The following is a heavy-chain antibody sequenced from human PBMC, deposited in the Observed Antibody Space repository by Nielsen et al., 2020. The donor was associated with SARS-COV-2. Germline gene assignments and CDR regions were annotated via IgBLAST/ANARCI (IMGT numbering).Heavy chain of an antibody. CDR2: TYYRSKWYN. CDR1: GDRVSSNSAA. CDR3: ARARGAGTTDYYYYYGMDV. J-gene: IGHJ6*02. Sequence: SQTLSLTCAISGDRVSSNSAAWNWIRQTPARGLEWLGRTYYRSKWYNDYAVSVKSRITINPDTSKNQFSLQLNSVTPEDSAVYYCARARGAGTTDYYYYYGMDVWGQGTTVTVSS. D-gene: IGHD1-7*01. V-gene: IGHV6-1*01.